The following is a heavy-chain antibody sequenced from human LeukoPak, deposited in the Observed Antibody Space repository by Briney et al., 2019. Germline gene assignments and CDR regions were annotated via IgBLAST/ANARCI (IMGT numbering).Heavy chain of an antibody. CDR1: GFTFSSYG. Sequence: PGRSLRLFCAASGFTFSSYGMHWVRQAPGKGLEWVAVISYDGSNKYYADSVKGRFTISRDNSKNTLYLQMNSLRAEDTAVYYCAKGLEGYCSSTSCPYFDYWGQGTLVTVSS. CDR2: ISYDGSNK. D-gene: IGHD2-2*01. J-gene: IGHJ4*02. V-gene: IGHV3-30*18. CDR3: AKGLEGYCSSTSCPYFDY.